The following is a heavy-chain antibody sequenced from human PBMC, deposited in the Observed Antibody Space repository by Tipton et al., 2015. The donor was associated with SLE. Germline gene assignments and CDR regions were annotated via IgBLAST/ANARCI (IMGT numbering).Heavy chain of an antibody. Sequence: GLVKPSGTLSLTCAVSGGSISSNKWWSWVRQAPGKGLEWIGEIYHSGSTNYNPSLKSRVTISVDKSKNQFSLKLSSVTTADTAVYYCARDHVTSQPSRFGFDSWGQGTLVTVSS. V-gene: IGHV4-4*02. J-gene: IGHJ4*02. CDR3: ARDHVTSQPSRFGFDS. D-gene: IGHD3-16*01. CDR1: GGSISSNKW. CDR2: IYHSGST.